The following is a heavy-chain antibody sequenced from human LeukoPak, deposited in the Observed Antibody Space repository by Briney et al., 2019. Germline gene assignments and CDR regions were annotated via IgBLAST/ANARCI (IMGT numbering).Heavy chain of an antibody. J-gene: IGHJ6*03. CDR1: GYSISSAYY. CDR2: IYHSGST. Sequence: PSETLSLTCTVSGYSISSAYYWGWIRQPPGKGLEWIGSIYHSGSTYYNPSLKSRVTISVDTSKNQFSLKLSSVTAAATAVYYCARSRGYGRYYYYYMDVWGKGTTVTVSS. CDR3: ARSRGYGRYYYYYMDV. D-gene: IGHD5-12*01. V-gene: IGHV4-38-2*02.